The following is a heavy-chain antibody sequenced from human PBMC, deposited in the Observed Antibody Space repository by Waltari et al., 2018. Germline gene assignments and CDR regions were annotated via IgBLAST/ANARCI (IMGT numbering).Heavy chain of an antibody. J-gene: IGHJ4*02. V-gene: IGHV1-24*01. D-gene: IGHD3-22*01. CDR1: GYTLTELS. Sequence: QVQLVQSGAEVKKPGASVKVSCKVSGYTLTELSMHWVRQAPGKGREWMGGFEPEDGETIYAQKFQCRVTMTEDTSTDTSYMELSSLRSEDMAVYYCATSIPYYDSSGSYFDYWGQGTLVTVSS. CDR3: ATSIPYYDSSGSYFDY. CDR2: FEPEDGET.